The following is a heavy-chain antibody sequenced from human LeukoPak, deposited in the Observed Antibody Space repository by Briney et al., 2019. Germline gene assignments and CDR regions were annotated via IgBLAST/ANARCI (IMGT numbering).Heavy chain of an antibody. CDR1: GYSFTSYW. CDR3: ARFGFVAATGVDY. J-gene: IGHJ4*02. D-gene: IGHD6-13*01. Sequence: GESLKISCKGSGYSFTSYWIGWVRQMPGKGLEWMGIIYPGDSDTRYSPSFQGQVTISADKSISTAYLQWSNLKASDTAMYYCARFGFVAATGVDYWGQGTLVTVSS. V-gene: IGHV5-51*01. CDR2: IYPGDSDT.